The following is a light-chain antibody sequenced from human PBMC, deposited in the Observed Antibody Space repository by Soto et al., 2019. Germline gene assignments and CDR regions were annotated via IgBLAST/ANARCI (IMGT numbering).Light chain of an antibody. V-gene: IGKV1-39*01. CDR3: QQSYNTPPLT. CDR1: QSIRSY. CDR2: AAS. Sequence: DIQMTPSPSSLSASVGDRVTITCRASQSIRSYLNWYQQKPGKAPKLLIYAASSLQGGVPSRFSGSGSGTDFTLTISSLQPEDFATYYCQQSYNTPPLTFGQGTKLEIK. J-gene: IGKJ2*01.